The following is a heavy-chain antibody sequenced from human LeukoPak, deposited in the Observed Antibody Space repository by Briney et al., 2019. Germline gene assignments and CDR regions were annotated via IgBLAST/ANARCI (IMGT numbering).Heavy chain of an antibody. CDR2: IKSKTDGGTT. CDR3: TTDTWIQLLIWDV. D-gene: IGHD5-18*01. V-gene: IGHV3-15*01. Sequence: PGGSLRLSCAASGFTFSNAWMSWVRQAPGKGLEWVGRIKSKTDGGTTDYAAPVKGRFTISRDDSKNTLYLQMNSLKTEDTAVYYCTTDTWIQLLIWDVWGKGTTVTVSS. J-gene: IGHJ6*04. CDR1: GFTFSNAW.